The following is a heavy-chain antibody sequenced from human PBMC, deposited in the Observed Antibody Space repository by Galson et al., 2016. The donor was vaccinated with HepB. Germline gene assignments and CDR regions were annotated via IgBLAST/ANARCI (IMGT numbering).Heavy chain of an antibody. CDR2: ISTRNSYI. D-gene: IGHD2/OR15-2a*01. V-gene: IGHV3-21*01. CDR3: VRVRVPRIIVNDAFDI. CDR1: GFTFSTYT. J-gene: IGHJ3*02. Sequence: SLRLSCAASGFTFSTYTIDWVRQARGKGPEWVSSISTRNSYIYYADSVRGRFTISRDNAKNSVYLQMNSLRGEDTAVYYCVRVRVPRIIVNDAFDIWGQGTLVTVSS.